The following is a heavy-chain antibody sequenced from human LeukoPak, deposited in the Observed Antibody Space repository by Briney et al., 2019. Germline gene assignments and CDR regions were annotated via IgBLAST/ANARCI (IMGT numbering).Heavy chain of an antibody. Sequence: AGGSLRLSCAASGFTFTHYCMHWARQAPGKGLEWVAFIVQDGRETYYVDSVKGRFTISRDNAKNSLYLQMNSLGAEDTAVYYCAGGDYFGSGSARRHWFDPWGQGTLVTVSS. V-gene: IGHV3-7*04. CDR2: IVQDGRET. CDR3: AGGDYFGSGSARRHWFDP. CDR1: GFTFTHYC. D-gene: IGHD3-10*01. J-gene: IGHJ5*02.